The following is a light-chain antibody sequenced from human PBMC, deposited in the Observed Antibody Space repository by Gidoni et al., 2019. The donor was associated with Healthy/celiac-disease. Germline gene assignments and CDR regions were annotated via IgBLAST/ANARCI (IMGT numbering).Light chain of an antibody. CDR2: GAS. CDR3: QQYGSSPKT. Sequence: EIVFTQSPRTLSLSPGERATLSCRASQSVSSSYLAWYQQKPGQAPRLLIYGASSRATGIPDRFSGSGSGTDFTLTISRLEPEDFAVYYCQQYGSSPKTFGQGTKVEIK. V-gene: IGKV3-20*01. CDR1: QSVSSSY. J-gene: IGKJ1*01.